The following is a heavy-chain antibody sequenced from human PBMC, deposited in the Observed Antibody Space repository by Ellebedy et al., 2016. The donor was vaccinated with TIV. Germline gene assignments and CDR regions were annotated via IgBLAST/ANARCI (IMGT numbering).Heavy chain of an antibody. CDR1: GFSFNNYA. D-gene: IGHD4-23*01. V-gene: IGHV3-23*01. Sequence: GESLKISCAASGFSFNNYAMNWVRQAPGKGLEWVSEMSANGFVIKYADSAKGRITISRDNSKNTLYLQMNSLRAEDTAVYYCARDPVGVGPAFDIWGQGTIVTVSS. J-gene: IGHJ3*02. CDR2: MSANGFVI. CDR3: ARDPVGVGPAFDI.